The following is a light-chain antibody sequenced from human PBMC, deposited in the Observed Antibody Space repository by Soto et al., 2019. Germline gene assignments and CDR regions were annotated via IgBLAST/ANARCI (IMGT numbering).Light chain of an antibody. CDR2: DAS. CDR3: QQRSNWPPWT. CDR1: QSVSSN. Sequence: EIVMTQSPGTLSVSPGERATLSCRASQSVSSNLAWYQQKPGQAPRLLISDASTRATGIPARFSGSGSGTEFTLTISSLQSEAFAVYYCQQRSNWPPWTFGQGTKVDIK. V-gene: IGKV3-15*01. J-gene: IGKJ1*01.